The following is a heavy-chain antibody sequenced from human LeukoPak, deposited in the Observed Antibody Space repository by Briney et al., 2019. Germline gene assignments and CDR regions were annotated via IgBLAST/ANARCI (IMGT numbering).Heavy chain of an antibody. CDR2: IRGSGGST. Sequence: GRSLRLSHAASVYTHSSHAMRGVRDPPGRARVEGSAIRGSGGSTYCADSVKGRFTISRDNSKNTLYLQMNSLRAEDTAVYYCAADYGSGSYYRGFYYWGQGTLVTVSS. CDR1: VYTHSSHA. J-gene: IGHJ4*02. CDR3: AADYGSGSYYRGFYY. V-gene: IGHV3-23*01. D-gene: IGHD3-10*01.